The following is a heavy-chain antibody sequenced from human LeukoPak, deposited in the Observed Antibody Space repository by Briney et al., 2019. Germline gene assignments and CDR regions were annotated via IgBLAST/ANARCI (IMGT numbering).Heavy chain of an antibody. V-gene: IGHV3-21*04. CDR2: ISSSSSYI. J-gene: IGHJ4*02. CDR1: GFTFSSYS. Sequence: GSLRLSCAASGFTFSSYSMNWVRQAPGKGLEWVSSISSSSSYIYYADSVKGRFTISRDNAKNSLYLQMNSLRAEDTAVYYCARETYGSGSHFDYWGQGTLVTVSS. CDR3: ARETYGSGSHFDY. D-gene: IGHD3-10*01.